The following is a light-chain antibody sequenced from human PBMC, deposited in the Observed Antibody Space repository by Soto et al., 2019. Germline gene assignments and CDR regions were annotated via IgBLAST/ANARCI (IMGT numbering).Light chain of an antibody. V-gene: IGKV3D-20*02. CDR2: DAS. J-gene: IGKJ4*01. Sequence: EIVLTQSACTLSLSPGERATLSCRASQSVSSSYLAWFQQKPGQAPRLLIYDASNRATGIPARFSGSGSGTDFTLTISSLEPEDFAIYYCQQRSNWPLTFGGGTKVDIK. CDR3: QQRSNWPLT. CDR1: QSVSSSY.